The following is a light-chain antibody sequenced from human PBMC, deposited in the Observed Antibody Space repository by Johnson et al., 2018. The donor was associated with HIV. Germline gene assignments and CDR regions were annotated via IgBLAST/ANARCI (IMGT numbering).Light chain of an antibody. J-gene: IGLJ1*01. Sequence: QAVLTQPPSVSAAPGQKVTISCSGSSSTIGTNYVSWYQQFPGTAPKLLIFDKNKRPSGIPDRFSASQSGTSATLDITGLQTGDEADYYCGTWDNSPGAHYVFVIGTKVTVL. CDR1: SSTIGTNY. CDR2: DKN. CDR3: GTWDNSPGAHYV. V-gene: IGLV1-51*01.